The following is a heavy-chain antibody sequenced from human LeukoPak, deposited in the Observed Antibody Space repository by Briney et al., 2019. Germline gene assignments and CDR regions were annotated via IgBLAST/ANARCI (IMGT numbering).Heavy chain of an antibody. V-gene: IGHV4-30-2*01. Sequence: KPSQTLPLTCAVSGGSISSGGYSWSWIRQPPGKGLEWIGYIYHSGSTYYNPSLKSRVTISVDRSKNQFSLKLSSVTAADTAVYYCARSYYDILTGSDAFDIWGQGTMVTVSS. D-gene: IGHD3-9*01. J-gene: IGHJ3*02. CDR2: IYHSGST. CDR3: ARSYYDILTGSDAFDI. CDR1: GGSISSGGYS.